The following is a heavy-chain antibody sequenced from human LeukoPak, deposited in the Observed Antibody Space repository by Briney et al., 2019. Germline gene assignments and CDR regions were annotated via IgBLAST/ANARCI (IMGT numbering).Heavy chain of an antibody. Sequence: LPSETLSLTCTVSGYSISSGYYWGWIRQPPGKGLEWVTNIKPDGSEKYYVDSVKGRFTISRDNAKNSLFLQMNSLRAEDTALYYCARDTVGVTDYWGQGTLVTVSS. J-gene: IGHJ4*02. CDR1: GYSISSGYY. D-gene: IGHD1-26*01. V-gene: IGHV3-7*01. CDR3: ARDTVGVTDY. CDR2: IKPDGSEK.